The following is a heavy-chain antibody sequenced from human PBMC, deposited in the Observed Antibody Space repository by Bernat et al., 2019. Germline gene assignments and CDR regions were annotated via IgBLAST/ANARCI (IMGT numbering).Heavy chain of an antibody. CDR1: GGSISSSSYY. J-gene: IGHJ4*02. CDR2: IYYSGST. Sequence: QLQLQESGPGLVKPSETLSLTCTVPGGSISSSSYYWGWIRQPPGKGLEWIGSIYYSGSTYYNPSLKSRVTISVDTSKNQFSLKLSSVTAADTAVYYCARMRESWYYFDYWGQGTLVAVSS. CDR3: ARMRESWYYFDY. V-gene: IGHV4-39*01. D-gene: IGHD6-13*01.